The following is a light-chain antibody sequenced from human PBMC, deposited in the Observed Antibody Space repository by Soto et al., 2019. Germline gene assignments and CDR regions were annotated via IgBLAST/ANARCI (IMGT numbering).Light chain of an antibody. CDR1: QSISRY. V-gene: IGKV3-20*01. CDR3: QQYGSSPPT. Sequence: IVVTQSPATLSVFPGERATLSCRASQSISRYLAWYQQKPGQGPRLLIYGASSRATGTPDRFSGSGSGTDFTLTINRLEPEDFELYDCQQYGSSPPTFGQGTKVDI. CDR2: GAS. J-gene: IGKJ1*01.